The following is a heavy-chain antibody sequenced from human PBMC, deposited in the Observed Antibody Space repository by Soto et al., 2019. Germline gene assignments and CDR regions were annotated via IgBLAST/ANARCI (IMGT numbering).Heavy chain of an antibody. J-gene: IGHJ4*02. CDR2: IIPIFGTA. Sequence: SVKVSCKASGGTFSSYAISWVRQAPGQGLEWMGGIIPIFGTANYAQKFQGRVTITADESTSTAYMELSSLRSEDTAVYYCARALRLGELSPAYFDYWGQGTLVTVSS. V-gene: IGHV1-69*13. CDR3: ARALRLGELSPAYFDY. D-gene: IGHD3-16*02. CDR1: GGTFSSYA.